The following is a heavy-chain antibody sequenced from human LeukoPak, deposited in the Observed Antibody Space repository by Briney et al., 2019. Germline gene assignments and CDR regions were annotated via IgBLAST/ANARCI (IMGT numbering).Heavy chain of an antibody. CDR3: ARAPGGPDYYYYMDV. CDR2: IYYIRNT. V-gene: IGHV4-61*08. D-gene: IGHD3-10*01. J-gene: IGHJ6*03. Sequence: SETLSLTCTVSGGSVGSSGYYWSWIRQPPGGGLEWIGYIYYIRNTNYNPSLKSRVTMSLDPSKNQFSLKLNSVTAADTAVYYCARAPGGPDYYYYMDVWGKGTTVTVSS. CDR1: GGSVGSSGYY.